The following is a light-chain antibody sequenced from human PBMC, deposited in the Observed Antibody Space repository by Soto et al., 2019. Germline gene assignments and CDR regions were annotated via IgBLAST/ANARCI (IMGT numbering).Light chain of an antibody. CDR1: QSVSTN. Sequence: VMTQSPATLSVSPGERAALSCRASQSVSTNLAWYQQKPGQPPRLLIYGASTRATGIPARVSGSGSGTEFTLTISSLQSEDFAVYYCQQYNNWPRTFGQGTKVEIK. CDR2: GAS. J-gene: IGKJ1*01. CDR3: QQYNNWPRT. V-gene: IGKV3-15*01.